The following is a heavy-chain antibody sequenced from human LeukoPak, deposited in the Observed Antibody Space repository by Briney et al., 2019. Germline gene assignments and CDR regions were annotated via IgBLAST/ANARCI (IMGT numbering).Heavy chain of an antibody. CDR1: GFTFNTYT. CDR2: MSYDRSNE. CDR3: AREGSRSDDAFDN. Sequence: GRSLRLSCAASGFTFNTYTMHWVRQAPGEGLQWVALMSYDRSNEHYADSVKGRFTISRDNSKNTLYLQMTSLRLEDTAVYYCAREGSRSDDAFDNWGQGTLVTVSS. J-gene: IGHJ3*02. V-gene: IGHV3-30*04.